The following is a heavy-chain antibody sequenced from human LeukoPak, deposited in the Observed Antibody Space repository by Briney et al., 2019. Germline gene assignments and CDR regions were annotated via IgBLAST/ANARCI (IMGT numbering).Heavy chain of an antibody. J-gene: IGHJ4*02. D-gene: IGHD3-3*01. CDR2: IWYDGSIK. CDR3: ARGGYDFWESDY. V-gene: IGHV3-33*01. Sequence: PGGSLRLSCAASGFSFSSYGMHWVRQAPGKGLEWVAVIWYDGSIKYYGDSVKGRFTISRDNAKNTLYLQMNSLRAEDTAVYYCARGGYDFWESDYWGQGTLVTVSS. CDR1: GFSFSSYG.